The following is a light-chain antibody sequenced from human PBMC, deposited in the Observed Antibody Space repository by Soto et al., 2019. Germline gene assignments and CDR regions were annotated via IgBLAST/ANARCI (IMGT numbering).Light chain of an antibody. J-gene: IGLJ3*02. CDR1: SSDVGGYNS. CDR3: TSYAGSTYVVV. V-gene: IGLV2-8*01. Sequence: QSALTQPPSASGSPGQSVTISCTGTSSDVGGYNSVSWYQHHPGKAPKLMIYEVSKRPSGVPDRFSGSKSGNTASLTVSGLQADDEADYYCTSYAGSTYVVVFGGGTKVTVL. CDR2: EVS.